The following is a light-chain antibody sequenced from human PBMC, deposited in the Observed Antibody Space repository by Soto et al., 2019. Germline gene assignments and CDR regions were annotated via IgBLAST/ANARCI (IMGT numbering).Light chain of an antibody. CDR3: QQRASWLT. Sequence: EIVLTQSPATLSLSPGERATLSCRASQSVGSYLAWYQQKPGQAPRLLIFDASNRATGIPARFSGSASGTDFTLTISSLQPEDFAVYYCQQRASWLTFGGGTKVEIK. V-gene: IGKV3-11*01. CDR1: QSVGSY. CDR2: DAS. J-gene: IGKJ4*01.